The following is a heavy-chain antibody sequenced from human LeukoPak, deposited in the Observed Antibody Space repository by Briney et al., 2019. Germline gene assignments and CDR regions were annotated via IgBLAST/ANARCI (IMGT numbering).Heavy chain of an antibody. CDR3: AKANRVRELRGYFDY. D-gene: IGHD1-26*01. Sequence: PGGSLRLSCAASGFTFSSYAMSWVRQAPGKGLEWVSAISGSGGSTYYADSVKGRFTISRDNSKNTLYLQMNSLRAEDTAVYYSAKANRVRELRGYFDYWGQGTLVTVSS. CDR2: ISGSGGST. CDR1: GFTFSSYA. J-gene: IGHJ4*02. V-gene: IGHV3-23*01.